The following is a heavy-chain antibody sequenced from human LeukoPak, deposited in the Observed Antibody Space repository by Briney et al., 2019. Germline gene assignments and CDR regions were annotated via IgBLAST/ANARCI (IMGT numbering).Heavy chain of an antibody. D-gene: IGHD3-22*01. V-gene: IGHV4-59*01. CDR3: ARSSEGRYYYDSSGFSYYYYYMDV. Sequence: PSETLSLTCAVYGGSFSGYYWSWIRQPPGKGLEWIGYIYYSGSTYYNPSLRSRVTISVDTSKNQFSLKLSSVTAADTAVYHCARSSEGRYYYDSSGFSYYYYYMDVWGKGTTVTISS. J-gene: IGHJ6*03. CDR1: GGSFSGYY. CDR2: IYYSGST.